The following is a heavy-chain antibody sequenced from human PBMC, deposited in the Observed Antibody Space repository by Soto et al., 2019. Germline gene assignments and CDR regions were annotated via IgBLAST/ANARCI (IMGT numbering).Heavy chain of an antibody. CDR2: ISYSGST. D-gene: IGHD3-10*01. Sequence: SETLSLTCTVSGGSFSSISNHYCSWIRQPPGKGLEWIGYISYSGSTSYNPSLKSRLIISVDTSQNQVSLKLASVTAADTAVNYCLTQGFGPLHGLVDVWGQGTTVTVSS. J-gene: IGHJ6*02. CDR3: LTQGFGPLHGLVDV. V-gene: IGHV4-59*08. CDR1: GGSFSSISNHY.